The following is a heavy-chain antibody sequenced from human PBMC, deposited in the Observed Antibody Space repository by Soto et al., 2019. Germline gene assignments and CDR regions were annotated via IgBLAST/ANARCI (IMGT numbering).Heavy chain of an antibody. D-gene: IGHD3-3*01. V-gene: IGHV3-23*01. CDR2: ISGFGGST. Sequence: EVQLLESGGGLVQPGGSLKLSCAASGFTFSTYAMSWVRQAPGKGLEWVSGISGFGGSTYYADSVKGRFTISRDNSKNTLYLQMNSLRAEDTAVYYCAKRRFGVVNTYYFDYWGQGTLVTVSS. CDR3: AKRRFGVVNTYYFDY. CDR1: GFTFSTYA. J-gene: IGHJ4*02.